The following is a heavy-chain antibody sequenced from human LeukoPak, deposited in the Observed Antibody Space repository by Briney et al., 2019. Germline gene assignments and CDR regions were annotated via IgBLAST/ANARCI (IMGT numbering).Heavy chain of an antibody. D-gene: IGHD1-26*01. CDR2: ISYDGSNK. J-gene: IGHJ4*02. CDR3: AKVFGRWELLQNLAYFDY. CDR1: GLTFSSYG. V-gene: IGHV3-30*18. Sequence: GGSLRLSCAASGLTFSSYGMHWVRQAPGKGLEWVAVISYDGSNKYYADSVKGRFTISRDDSKNTLYLQMNSLRAEDTAVYYCAKVFGRWELLQNLAYFDYWGQGTLVTVSS.